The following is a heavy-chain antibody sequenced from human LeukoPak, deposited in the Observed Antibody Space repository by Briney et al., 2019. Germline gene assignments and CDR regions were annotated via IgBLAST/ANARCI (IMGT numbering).Heavy chain of an antibody. D-gene: IGHD6-6*01. V-gene: IGHV4-59*11. CDR3: ARAYSSSSGAVDY. Sequence: SETLSLTCTVSGGSISSHYWSWIRQPPGKGLGWIGYIYYSGSTNYTPSLKSRVTISVDTSKNQFSLKLSSVTAADTAVYYCARAYSSSSGAVDYWGQGTLVTVSS. CDR2: IYYSGST. CDR1: GGSISSHY. J-gene: IGHJ4*02.